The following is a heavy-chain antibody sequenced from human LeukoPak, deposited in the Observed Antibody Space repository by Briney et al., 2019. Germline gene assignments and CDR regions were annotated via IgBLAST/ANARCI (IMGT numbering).Heavy chain of an antibody. Sequence: SETLSLTCTVSGGSISSYYWSWIRQPPGKGLEWIGYIYYSGSTNYNPPLKSRVTISVDTSKNQFSLKLSSVTAADTAVYYCASSSSWWGFDYWGQGTLVTVSS. D-gene: IGHD6-13*01. CDR3: ASSSSWWGFDY. V-gene: IGHV4-59*01. J-gene: IGHJ4*02. CDR2: IYYSGST. CDR1: GGSISSYY.